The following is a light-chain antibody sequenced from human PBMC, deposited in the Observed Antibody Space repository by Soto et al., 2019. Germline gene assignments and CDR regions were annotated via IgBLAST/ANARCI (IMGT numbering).Light chain of an antibody. V-gene: IGKV3-11*01. CDR1: QSVRSY. CDR3: QQRSNWLT. Sequence: EIVLTQSPATLSLSPGERATLSCRASQSVRSYLAWYQQKPGQAPGLLIYDASNRATGIPARFSGSGSGTDFTLTISSLEPEDFAVYYCQQRSNWLTFGGGTKVDIK. CDR2: DAS. J-gene: IGKJ4*01.